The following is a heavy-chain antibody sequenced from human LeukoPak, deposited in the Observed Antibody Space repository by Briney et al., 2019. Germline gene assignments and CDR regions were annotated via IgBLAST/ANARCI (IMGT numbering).Heavy chain of an antibody. V-gene: IGHV1-46*01. J-gene: IGHJ3*02. Sequence: GASVKVSCKASGYTFTSYYMHWVRQAPGQGLEWMGIINPSGGSTSYAQKFQGRVTMTRDMSTSTVYMELSSLRSEDTAVYYCARGGYCSGGSCYPEAFDIWGQGTMVTVSS. CDR3: ARGGYCSGGSCYPEAFDI. CDR2: INPSGGST. CDR1: GYTFTSYY. D-gene: IGHD2-15*01.